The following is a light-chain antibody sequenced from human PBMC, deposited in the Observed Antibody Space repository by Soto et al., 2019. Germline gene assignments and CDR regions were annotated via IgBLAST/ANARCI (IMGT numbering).Light chain of an antibody. Sequence: DIPLTQSPSFLSASVGNRVTITCRASQGISSYLAWYQQKPGKAPKLLIYAASTLQSGVPSRFSGSESGTDFTLTISSLQPEDFATYYCQQLNTYPLTFGGGTKVEIK. V-gene: IGKV1-9*01. CDR3: QQLNTYPLT. CDR2: AAS. J-gene: IGKJ4*01. CDR1: QGISSY.